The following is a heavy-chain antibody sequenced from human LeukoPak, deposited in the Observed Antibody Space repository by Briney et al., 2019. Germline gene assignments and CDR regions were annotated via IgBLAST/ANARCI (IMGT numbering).Heavy chain of an antibody. Sequence: ATVKISCKASGYTFTDYFMHWVQQAPGKGLEWMGRVDLEDGETTYAEKFQGRVTMTADTSTDTAYMELSSLRSDDTAVYYCATDLSGHYYDSGGGAFDIWGQGTMVTVSS. CDR1: GYTFTDYF. CDR3: ATDLSGHYYDSGGGAFDI. J-gene: IGHJ3*02. CDR2: VDLEDGET. D-gene: IGHD3-10*01. V-gene: IGHV1-69-2*01.